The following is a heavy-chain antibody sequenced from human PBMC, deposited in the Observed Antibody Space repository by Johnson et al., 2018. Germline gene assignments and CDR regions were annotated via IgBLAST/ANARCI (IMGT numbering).Heavy chain of an antibody. CDR2: IYYSGST. CDR1: GGSISSYY. D-gene: IGHD2-15*01. Sequence: QVQLQESGPGLVKPSETLSLTCTVSGGSISSYYWSWIRQPPGKGLEWIGYIYYSGSTNYNPSLKSRVTISVDTSKNQFSLKLSYVTAADTAVYYCGGSYYYYGMDVWGQGTTVTVSS. CDR3: GGSYYYYGMDV. J-gene: IGHJ6*02. V-gene: IGHV4-59*01.